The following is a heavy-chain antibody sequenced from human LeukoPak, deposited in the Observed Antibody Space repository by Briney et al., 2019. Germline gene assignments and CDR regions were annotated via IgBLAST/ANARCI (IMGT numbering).Heavy chain of an antibody. Sequence: SETLSLTCTVSGGSVGSSSYYWGWIRQPPGKGLEWIGSIYYSGSSYYNPSLKSRVTILVDTSKHQFSLRLSSVTAADTAVYYCARIGYDSSGYYYWFEPWGQGTLVAVSS. J-gene: IGHJ5*02. CDR1: GGSVGSSSYY. V-gene: IGHV4-39*07. CDR2: IYYSGSS. CDR3: ARIGYDSSGYYYWFEP. D-gene: IGHD3-22*01.